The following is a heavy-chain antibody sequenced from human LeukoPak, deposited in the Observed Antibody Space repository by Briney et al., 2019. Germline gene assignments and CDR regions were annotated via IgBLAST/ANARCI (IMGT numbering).Heavy chain of an antibody. CDR2: IYSGGST. D-gene: IGHD4-11*01. CDR1: GFTFSTYA. J-gene: IGHJ6*02. CDR3: ARSYSNHLFGMDV. Sequence: GGSLRLSCAASGFTFSTYAMSWVRQAPGKGLEWVSVIYSGGSTYYADSVKGRVAISRDNSKNTVFLQMNSVRAEDTAVYFCARSYSNHLFGMDVWGQGTTVTVTS. V-gene: IGHV3-66*01.